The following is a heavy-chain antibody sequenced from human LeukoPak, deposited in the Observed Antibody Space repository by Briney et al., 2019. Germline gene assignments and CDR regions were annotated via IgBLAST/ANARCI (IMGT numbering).Heavy chain of an antibody. CDR1: GGSISSGGYY. CDR3: ARDNYPYDSSGYFHDAFDI. CDR2: INYSGST. V-gene: IGHV4-31*03. J-gene: IGHJ3*02. Sequence: SETLSLTCTVSGGSISSGGYYWSWIRQHPGKGLEWIGYINYSGSTYYNPSLKSRVTISVDTSKNQFSLKLSSVTDADTAVYYCARDNYPYDSSGYFHDAFDIWGQGTMVTVSS. D-gene: IGHD3-22*01.